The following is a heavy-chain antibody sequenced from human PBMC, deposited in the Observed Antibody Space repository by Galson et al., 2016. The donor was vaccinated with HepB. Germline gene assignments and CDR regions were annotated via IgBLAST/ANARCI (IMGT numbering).Heavy chain of an antibody. CDR3: ARQGGLTYFFDF. J-gene: IGHJ4*02. D-gene: IGHD3-16*01. CDR1: GGSTGDTSYY. CDR2: VTYSGRA. Sequence: SETLSLTCTVSGGSTGDTSYYWGWIRRPPGKGLEWIGSVTYSGRAFYSPSLKNRLAISIDTSKNQFSLKLSSVTAADTAVFYCARQGGLTYFFDFWGQGALVTVSS. V-gene: IGHV4-39*01.